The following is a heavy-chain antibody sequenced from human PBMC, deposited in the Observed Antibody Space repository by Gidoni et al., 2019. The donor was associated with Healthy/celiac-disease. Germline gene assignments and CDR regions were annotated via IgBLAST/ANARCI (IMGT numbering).Heavy chain of an antibody. J-gene: IGHJ4*02. CDR2: ISSSGSTI. D-gene: IGHD4-17*01. Sequence: EVQLVEAGGGLVQPGGSLRLSCAASGFTFSSYEMNWVRQAPGKGLECVSYISSSGSTIYYADSVTGRFTISSDNAKYSLYLQMNSLRAEATAVYYCARDDYGDYPDYWGQGTLVTVSS. CDR3: ARDDYGDYPDY. V-gene: IGHV3-48*03. CDR1: GFTFSSYE.